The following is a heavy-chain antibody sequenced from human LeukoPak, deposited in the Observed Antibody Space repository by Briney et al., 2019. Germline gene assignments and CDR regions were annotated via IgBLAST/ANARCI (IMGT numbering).Heavy chain of an antibody. CDR3: ARVRGGLDY. Sequence: SETLSLTCSVSGGSISSGGFYWSWIRQPAGKGLEWIGRLYTGGSTIYNPSLKSRVSISVDTSKNQFSLRLSSVTAADTAVYYCARVRGGLDYWGQGTLVTVSS. CDR2: LYTGGST. J-gene: IGHJ4*02. CDR1: GGSISSGGFY. D-gene: IGHD3-10*01. V-gene: IGHV4-61*02.